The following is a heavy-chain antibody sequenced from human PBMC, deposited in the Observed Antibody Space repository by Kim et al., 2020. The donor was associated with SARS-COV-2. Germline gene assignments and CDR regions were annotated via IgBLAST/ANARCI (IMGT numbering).Heavy chain of an antibody. CDR2: ISAYNGNT. V-gene: IGHV1-18*01. Sequence: ASVKVSCKASGYTFTSYGFSWVRQAPGQGLEWMGWISAYNGNTDYAQKLQGRITLTTDTSTSTAYMELRSLRSDDTAVYYCARSNYLDAKYYLEYWGPGTLVTVSS. CDR1: GYTFTSYG. D-gene: IGHD4-4*01. CDR3: ARSNYLDAKYYLEY. J-gene: IGHJ4*02.